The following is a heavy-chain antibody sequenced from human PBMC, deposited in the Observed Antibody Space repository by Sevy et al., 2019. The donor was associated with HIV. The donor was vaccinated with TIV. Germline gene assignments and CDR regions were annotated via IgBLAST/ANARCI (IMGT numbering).Heavy chain of an antibody. Sequence: ASVKVSCKVSGYTLTAFAMHWVRQAPGKGLEWMGTFDPEDDERIYAQKFQGRVSMTEDTSADTAYMELSSLRSEDTGIYYCATTKDYYDSSAYPVDYWGQGTLVTVSS. V-gene: IGHV1-24*01. J-gene: IGHJ4*02. CDR2: FDPEDDER. CDR1: GYTLTAFA. CDR3: ATTKDYYDSSAYPVDY. D-gene: IGHD3-22*01.